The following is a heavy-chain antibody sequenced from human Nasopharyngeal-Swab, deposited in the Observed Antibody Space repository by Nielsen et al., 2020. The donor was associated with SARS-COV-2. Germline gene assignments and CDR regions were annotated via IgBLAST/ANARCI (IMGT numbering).Heavy chain of an antibody. CDR1: GGSIAGSTYY. CDR2: IYYSGST. V-gene: IGHV4-39*01. CDR3: ATTAGY. J-gene: IGHJ4*02. Sequence: SETLSLTCTVYGGSIAGSTYYWGWVRQFPGKGLEWIGSIYYSGSTYCNPSLTSRVTISVDTSKNQFSLKLSSVTASDTAVYYCATTAGYWGQGTLVTVSS.